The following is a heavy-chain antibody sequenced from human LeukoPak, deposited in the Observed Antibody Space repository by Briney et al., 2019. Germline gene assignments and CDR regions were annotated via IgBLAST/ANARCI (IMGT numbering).Heavy chain of an antibody. V-gene: IGHV1-69*05. CDR3: ARDTDYGGNSGQ. CDR2: IIPIFGTA. CDR1: GGTFSSYA. Sequence: ASVKVSCKASGGTFSSYAISWVRQAPGQGLEWMGGIIPIFGTANYAQKFQGRVTMTTDTSTSTAYMELRSLRSDDTAVYYCARDTDYGGNSGQWGQGTLVTVSS. J-gene: IGHJ4*02. D-gene: IGHD4-23*01.